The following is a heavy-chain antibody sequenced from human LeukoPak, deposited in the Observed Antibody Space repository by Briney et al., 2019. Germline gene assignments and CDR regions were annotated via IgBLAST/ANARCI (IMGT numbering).Heavy chain of an antibody. J-gene: IGHJ6*02. CDR2: IRYDGSSK. CDR1: GFTFSSYG. Sequence: HPGGSLRLSCAASGFTFSSYGMHWVRQAPGKGLEWVAFIRYDGSSKYYADSVKGRFTISRDNSKNTLYLQMNSLRAEDTAVYYCARVGDYDILTSPWYYGMDVWGQGTTVTASS. CDR3: ARVGDYDILTSPWYYGMDV. D-gene: IGHD3-9*01. V-gene: IGHV3-30*02.